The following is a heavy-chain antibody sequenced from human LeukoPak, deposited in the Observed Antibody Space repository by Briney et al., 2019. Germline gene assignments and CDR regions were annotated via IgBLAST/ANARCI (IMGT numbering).Heavy chain of an antibody. D-gene: IGHD5-18*01. J-gene: IGHJ5*02. CDR2: IYYSGST. CDR3: ASDQDTAPAPHPHNWFDP. V-gene: IGHV4-59*01. CDR1: GGSISSYY. Sequence: SSETLSLTCTVSGGSISSYYWSWIRQPPGKGLEWIGYIYYSGSTNYNPSLKSRVTISVDTSKNQFSLKLSSVTAADTAVYYCASDQDTAPAPHPHNWFDPWGQGTLVTVSS.